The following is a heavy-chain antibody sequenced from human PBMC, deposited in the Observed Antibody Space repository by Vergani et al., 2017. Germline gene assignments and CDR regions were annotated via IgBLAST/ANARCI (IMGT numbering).Heavy chain of an antibody. CDR1: GYYIGSGFY. CDR3: ATIGYRRWGYYFDY. Sequence: QVRLEESGPGLVKPSETLSLTCSVSGYYIGSGFYWAWIRQSPGEGLQWLTSIHNRGKTYHNPSLKSRVSVSLDTSKNRFSLNLTSVTATDTAVYYCATIGYRRWGYYFDYWGQGILVTVSS. CDR2: IHNRGKT. J-gene: IGHJ4*02. V-gene: IGHV4-38-2*01. D-gene: IGHD2-2*02.